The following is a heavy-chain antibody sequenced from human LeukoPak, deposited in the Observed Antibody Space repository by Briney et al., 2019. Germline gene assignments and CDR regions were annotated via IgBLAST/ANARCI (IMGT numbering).Heavy chain of an antibody. J-gene: IGHJ4*02. CDR3: AKSRVAAPGRMNYFDS. CDR1: GFTFKNYA. CDR2: ISGTGGST. Sequence: GGSLRLSCAASGFTFKNYALTWVRQAPGKGPEWVSGISGTGGSTFYADSVKGRFTISRDNSRNTLFLQMDSLRAEDTAIYYCAKSRVAAPGRMNYFDSWGPGAQVTVSS. V-gene: IGHV3-23*01. D-gene: IGHD6-25*01.